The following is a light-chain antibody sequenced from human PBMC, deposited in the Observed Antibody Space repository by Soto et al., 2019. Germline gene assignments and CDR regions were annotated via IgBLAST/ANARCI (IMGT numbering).Light chain of an antibody. V-gene: IGLV2-14*01. CDR3: SSYTSSSTLYV. CDR2: EVS. Sequence: QSVLAQPASVSGSPGQSITISCAGTSSDIGGYNYVSWYQQHPGKAPKVMIHEVSNRPSGVSNRFSGSKSGNTASLTISGLQAEDEADYYCSSYTSSSTLYVFGSGTKVTVL. J-gene: IGLJ1*01. CDR1: SSDIGGYNY.